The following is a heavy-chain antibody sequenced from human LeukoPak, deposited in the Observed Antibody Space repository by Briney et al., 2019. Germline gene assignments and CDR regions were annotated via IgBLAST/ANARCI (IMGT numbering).Heavy chain of an antibody. Sequence: SETLSLTCTVSGVSISSYYWSWIRQPPGKGLEWIGYIYYSGSTNYNPSLKSRVTISVDTSKNQFSLKLSSVTAADTAVYYCARKEVGATTFDYWGQGTLVTVSS. J-gene: IGHJ4*02. V-gene: IGHV4-59*01. CDR3: ARKEVGATTFDY. D-gene: IGHD1-26*01. CDR2: IYYSGST. CDR1: GVSISSYY.